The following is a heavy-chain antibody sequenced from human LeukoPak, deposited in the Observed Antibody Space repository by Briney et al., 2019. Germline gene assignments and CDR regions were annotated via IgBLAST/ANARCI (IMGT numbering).Heavy chain of an antibody. J-gene: IGHJ6*03. CDR3: VKDRTSGGYYYMDV. V-gene: IGHV3-9*01. CDR2: IDWNNGDK. Sequence: PGRSLGLSCAASGFTFGDYAMHWVRQVPGKGLEWVAGIDWNNGDKGYADPVKGHFTISRDNAKNSLSLQMTSLRVEDTAFYFCVKDRTSGGYYYMDVWGKGTTVTVS. CDR1: GFTFGDYA. D-gene: IGHD2-15*01.